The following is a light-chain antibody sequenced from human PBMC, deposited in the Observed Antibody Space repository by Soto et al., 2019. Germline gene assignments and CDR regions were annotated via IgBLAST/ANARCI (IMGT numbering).Light chain of an antibody. CDR1: SSDVGIYNY. J-gene: IGLJ3*02. CDR3: TSFTTSSIWV. CDR2: EVS. Sequence: QSVLTQPASVSGSPGQSITISCTGTSSDVGIYNYVSWYQQHPGKAPKVIICEVSNRPSGVSNRFSGSTSGNTASLTISGLRAEDEADYYCTSFTTSSIWVFGGGTKLTVL. V-gene: IGLV2-14*01.